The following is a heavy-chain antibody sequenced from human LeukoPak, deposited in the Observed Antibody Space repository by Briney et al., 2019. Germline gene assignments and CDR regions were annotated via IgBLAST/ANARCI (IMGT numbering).Heavy chain of an antibody. V-gene: IGHV4-30-4*07. CDR2: FYYSGST. CDR3: ARRAGAYSHPYDY. D-gene: IGHD4/OR15-4a*01. CDR1: GGSISRGGYS. Sequence: SETLSLTCAVSGGSISRGGYSWSWIRQPPGKGLEWIGYFYYSGSTYYNPSLKSRVTISVDTSKNQLSLKLSSVTAADTAVYYCARRAGAYSHPYDYWGQGTLVAVSS. J-gene: IGHJ4*02.